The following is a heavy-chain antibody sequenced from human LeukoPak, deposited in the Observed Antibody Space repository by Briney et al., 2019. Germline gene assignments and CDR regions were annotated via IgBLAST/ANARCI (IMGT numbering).Heavy chain of an antibody. CDR3: ARPYSSGWYELIYYFDY. Sequence: ASVNASCIASRYTITRYAIKWVRQAPGQGLEWIGWIHPNSGGTNYAQKFQGRVTMTRDTSISTAYMELRRLRSDDTAVYYCARPYSSGWYELIYYFDYWGQGTLVTVSS. CDR1: RYTITRYA. V-gene: IGHV1-2*02. CDR2: IHPNSGGT. D-gene: IGHD6-19*01. J-gene: IGHJ4*02.